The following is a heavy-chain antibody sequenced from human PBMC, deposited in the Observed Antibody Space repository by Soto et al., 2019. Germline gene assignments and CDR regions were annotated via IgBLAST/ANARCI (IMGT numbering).Heavy chain of an antibody. Sequence: SGPTLVNPTPPLTLTCTFSGFSLSTSGMCVSWIRQPPGKALEWLALIDWDDDKYYSTSLQTRLTISKDTTKNQVVLTMTNMDPVDTATYYCARTNTIFGVVTSFDYWGQGTLVTVSS. CDR3: ARTNTIFGVVTSFDY. J-gene: IGHJ4*02. D-gene: IGHD3-3*01. V-gene: IGHV2-70*01. CDR1: GFSLSTSGMC. CDR2: IDWDDDK.